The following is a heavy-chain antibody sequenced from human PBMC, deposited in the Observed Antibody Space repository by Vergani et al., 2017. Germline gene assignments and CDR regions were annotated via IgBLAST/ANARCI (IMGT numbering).Heavy chain of an antibody. Sequence: EVQLVESGGGLVQPGGSLRLSCAASGFTFSSYWMSWVRQAPGKGLEWVANIKQDGSEKYYVDSVKGRFTISRDNAKNSLYLQMNSLRAEDTAVYYCARDEPLDITMVRGVITPPFDYWGQGTLVTVSS. V-gene: IGHV3-7*03. D-gene: IGHD3-10*01. CDR3: ARDEPLDITMVRGVITPPFDY. CDR1: GFTFSSYW. CDR2: IKQDGSEK. J-gene: IGHJ4*02.